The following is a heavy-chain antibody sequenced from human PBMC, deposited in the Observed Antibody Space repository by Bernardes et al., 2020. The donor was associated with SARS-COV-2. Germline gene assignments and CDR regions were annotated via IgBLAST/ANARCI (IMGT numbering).Heavy chain of an antibody. CDR2: MSYDGSNK. V-gene: IGHV3-30*01. CDR3: ARRKYSSGWYPIYFDL. J-gene: IGHJ2*01. D-gene: IGHD6-19*01. Sequence: GGSLRLSCAASGFTFSSYAMHWVRQAPGKGLEWVAVMSYDGSNKYYADSVKGRFTISRDNSKNTLYLQMNSLRAEDTAIYYCARRKYSSGWYPIYFDLWGRGTLVTVSS. CDR1: GFTFSSYA.